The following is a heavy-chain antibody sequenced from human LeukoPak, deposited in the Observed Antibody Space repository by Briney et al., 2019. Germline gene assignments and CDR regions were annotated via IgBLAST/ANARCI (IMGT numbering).Heavy chain of an antibody. CDR2: IYPGDSDI. J-gene: IGHJ4*02. V-gene: IGHV5-51*01. CDR3: ARQNSGWEKGTIDY. CDR1: GYRFTNYW. Sequence: KPGESLKISCKGSGYRFTNYWIGWVRQMPGKGLEWMGIIYPGDSDIRYSPSFQGQVTISADKSISTAYLQWSSLKASDTAMYYRARQNSGWEKGTIDYWGQGTLVTVSS. D-gene: IGHD6-19*01.